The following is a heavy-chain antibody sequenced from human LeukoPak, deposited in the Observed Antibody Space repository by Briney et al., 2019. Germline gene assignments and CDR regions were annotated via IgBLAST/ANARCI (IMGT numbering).Heavy chain of an antibody. D-gene: IGHD4-11*01. Sequence: GGSLRLSCAASGFTFSSYAMSWVRQAPGKGLEWVSAISGSGGSTYYADSVKGRFTISRDNSKNTLYLQMNSLRGEDTAVYYCAKVTGCYYYYGMDVWGQGTTVTVSS. J-gene: IGHJ6*02. CDR3: AKVTGCYYYYGMDV. V-gene: IGHV3-23*01. CDR1: GFTFSSYA. CDR2: ISGSGGST.